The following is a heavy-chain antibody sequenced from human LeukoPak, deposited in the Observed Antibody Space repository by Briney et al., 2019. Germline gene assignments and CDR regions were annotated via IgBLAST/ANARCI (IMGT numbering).Heavy chain of an antibody. CDR3: ARRYSYYFDY. V-gene: IGHV4-39*01. CDR1: GGSISSSSYY. CDR2: IHYSGST. Sequence: PSETLSLTCTVSGGSISSSSYYWGWIRQPPGKGLEWIGSIHYSGSTNYNPSLKSRVTISVDTSKNQFSLKLSSVTAADTAVYYCARRYSYYFDYWGQGTLVTVSS. J-gene: IGHJ4*02. D-gene: IGHD5-18*01.